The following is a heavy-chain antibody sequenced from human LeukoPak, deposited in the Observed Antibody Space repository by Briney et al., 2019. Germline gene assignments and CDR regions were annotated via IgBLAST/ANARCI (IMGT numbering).Heavy chain of an antibody. V-gene: IGHV1-46*01. Sequence: ASVKVSCKASGYTFTSYYMHWVRQAPGQGLEWMGIINPSGGSTSYAQKFQGRVTMTRDTSTSTVYMELSSLRSEDTAVYYCARSPPLTAGHEGSSDARPYYYYGMDVWGQGTTVTVSS. CDR1: GYTFTSYY. J-gene: IGHJ6*02. D-gene: IGHD1-26*01. CDR3: ARSPPLTAGHEGSSDARPYYYYGMDV. CDR2: INPSGGST.